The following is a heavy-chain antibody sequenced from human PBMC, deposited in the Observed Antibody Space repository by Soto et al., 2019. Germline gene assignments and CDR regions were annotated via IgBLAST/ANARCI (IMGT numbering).Heavy chain of an antibody. CDR1: GFNFGDYT. CDR2: ISGGGGNS. V-gene: IGHV3-23*01. J-gene: IGHJ4*02. CDR3: AKETFGVGWTLDF. Sequence: QLLESGGGLVQPGGSRRLSCAASGFNFGDYTMTWVRQAPGKGLVWISTISGGGGNSYYADVVKGRFPITRDNSKNTLYLQMNSLKGEDTALYYCAKETFGVGWTLDFWGQGTLVTVSS. D-gene: IGHD6-19*01.